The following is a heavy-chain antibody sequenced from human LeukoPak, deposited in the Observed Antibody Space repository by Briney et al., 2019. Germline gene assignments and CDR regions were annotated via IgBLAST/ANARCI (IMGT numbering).Heavy chain of an antibody. Sequence: GGSLRLSCAASGFTFSSYWMSWVRQAPGKGLEWVANIKQDGSEKYYVDSVKGRFTISRDNAKNSLYLQMNSLRAEDTAVYYCARGPSQWLTRGILWWFDPWGQGNPGHRLL. D-gene: IGHD6-19*01. CDR3: ARGPSQWLTRGILWWFDP. J-gene: IGHJ5*02. V-gene: IGHV3-7*01. CDR1: GFTFSSYW. CDR2: IKQDGSEK.